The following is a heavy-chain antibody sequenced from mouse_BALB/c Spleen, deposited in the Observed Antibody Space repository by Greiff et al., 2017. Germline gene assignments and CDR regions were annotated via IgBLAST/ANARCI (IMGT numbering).Heavy chain of an antibody. CDR3: ASIYYGYDYAMDY. J-gene: IGHJ4*01. Sequence: VKLQESGPGLVKPSQSLSLTCSVTGYSITSGYYWNWIRQFPGNKLEWMGYISYDGSNNYNPSPKNRISITRDTSKNQFFLKLNSVTTEDTATYYCASIYYGYDYAMDYWGQGTSVTVAS. CDR1: GYSITSGYY. CDR2: ISYDGSN. D-gene: IGHD2-2*01. V-gene: IGHV3-6*02.